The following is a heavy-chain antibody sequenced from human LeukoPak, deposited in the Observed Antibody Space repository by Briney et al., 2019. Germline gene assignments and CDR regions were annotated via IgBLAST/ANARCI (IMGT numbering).Heavy chain of an antibody. Sequence: GGSLRLSCAASGFTVSSNYMSWDRQAPGKGLEWVSVIYSGGSTYYSDSVKGRFTISRDNSKNTLYLQMNSLRAEDTAVYYCARYIRNSSSFYYYYYYMDVWGKGTTVTISS. CDR3: ARYIRNSSSFYYYYYYMDV. D-gene: IGHD6-13*01. J-gene: IGHJ6*03. CDR1: GFTVSSNY. CDR2: IYSGGST. V-gene: IGHV3-66*01.